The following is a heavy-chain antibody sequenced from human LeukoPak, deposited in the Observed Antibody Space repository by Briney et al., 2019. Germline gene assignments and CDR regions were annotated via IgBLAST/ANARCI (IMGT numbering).Heavy chain of an antibody. CDR2: IYYSGST. V-gene: IGHV4-39*07. Sequence: PSETLSLTCTVSGGSISSSSYYWGWIRQPPGKGLEYIGSIYYSGSTYYNPSLKSRVTMSVDTSKNQFSLKLSSVTAADTAVYYCARDRASPYWGQGTLVTVSS. CDR3: ARDRASPY. J-gene: IGHJ4*02. CDR1: GGSISSSSYY.